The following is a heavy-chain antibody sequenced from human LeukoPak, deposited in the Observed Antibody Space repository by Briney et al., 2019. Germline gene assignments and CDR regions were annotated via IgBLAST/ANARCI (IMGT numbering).Heavy chain of an antibody. V-gene: IGHV3-23*01. Sequence: GGSLRLSCAASGFTFKNYAMTWVRQAPGKGLEWVSSISGSGDSTYYADSVKGRFTISRDNSKNTLYLQMDSLRAEDTAAYYCARSPRVEWELKGDWFDPRGQGTLVTVSS. CDR1: GFTFKNYA. D-gene: IGHD1-26*01. CDR3: ARSPRVEWELKGDWFDP. J-gene: IGHJ5*02. CDR2: ISGSGDST.